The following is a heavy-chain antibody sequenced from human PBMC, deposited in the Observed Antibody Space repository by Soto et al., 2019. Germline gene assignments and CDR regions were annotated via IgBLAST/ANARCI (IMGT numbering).Heavy chain of an antibody. V-gene: IGHV3-30-3*01. D-gene: IGHD3-3*01. CDR2: ISYDGSNK. Sequence: GGSLRLSCAASGFTFSSYAMHWVRQAPGKGLEWVAVISYDGSNKYYADSVKGRFTISRDNSKNTLYLQMNSLRAEDTAVYYCARGGWMRGYYDFWSGSYYYYGMDVWGQGTTVTVSS. J-gene: IGHJ6*02. CDR1: GFTFSSYA. CDR3: ARGGWMRGYYDFWSGSYYYYGMDV.